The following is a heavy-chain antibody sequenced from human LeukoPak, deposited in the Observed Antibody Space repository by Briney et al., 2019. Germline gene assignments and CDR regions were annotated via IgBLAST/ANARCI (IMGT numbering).Heavy chain of an antibody. J-gene: IGHJ4*02. CDR1: GFTFSSYA. CDR2: ISYDGSNK. CDR3: ARDSNYDFWSGYIDY. D-gene: IGHD3-3*01. V-gene: IGHV3-30*04. Sequence: GGSLRLSCAASGFTFSSYAMHWVRQAPGKGLEWVAVISYDGSNKYYADSVKGRFTISRDNSKNTLYLQMNSLRAEDTAVYYCARDSNYDFWSGYIDYWGQGTLVTVSS.